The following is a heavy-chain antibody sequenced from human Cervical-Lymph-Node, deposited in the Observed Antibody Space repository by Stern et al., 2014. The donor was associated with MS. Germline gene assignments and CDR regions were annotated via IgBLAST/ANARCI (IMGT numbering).Heavy chain of an antibody. J-gene: IGHJ4*02. CDR3: VSYDFWSGYNY. CDR2: TRNKGHSYTT. Sequence: EVQLVESGGGLVQTGGSLRLSCAASGFPFVDHYLDWVRQAPGKGLEWVGRTRNKGHSYTTEYAASVEGRFTISRDDSKNSLYLQMNSLKTEDTAVYYCVSYDFWSGYNYWGQGTLVTVSS. V-gene: IGHV3-72*01. D-gene: IGHD3-3*01. CDR1: GFPFVDHY.